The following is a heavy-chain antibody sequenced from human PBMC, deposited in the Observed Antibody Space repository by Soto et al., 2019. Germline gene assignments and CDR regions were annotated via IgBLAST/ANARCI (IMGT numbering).Heavy chain of an antibody. CDR3: AREGGESSDGLYYFDS. Sequence: QVQLQESGPGLVKPSQTLSLTCTVSGGSTSSDNYWSWIRQPPGKGLEWIGHIYYSGNTDYNPSLKRRLDISIDTSKNQFSLKLSSGTAADTAVYCCAREGGESSDGLYYFDSWGQGSLVTVSS. D-gene: IGHD3-16*01. V-gene: IGHV4-30-4*01. J-gene: IGHJ4*02. CDR2: IYYSGNT. CDR1: GGSTSSDNY.